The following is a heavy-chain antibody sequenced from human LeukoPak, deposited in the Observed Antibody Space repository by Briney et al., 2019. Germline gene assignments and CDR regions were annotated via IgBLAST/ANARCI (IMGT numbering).Heavy chain of an antibody. V-gene: IGHV3-23*01. Sequence: LGGSLRLSCAASGFTFSSYAMTWVRQAPGKGLEWVSGISGSGGSTYYADSVKGRFTISRDNSKNTLYLQMNSLRAEDTALYYCAKPPRIAKSYMDVWGKGTTVTVSS. CDR2: ISGSGGST. CDR3: AKPPRIAKSYMDV. CDR1: GFTFSSYA. J-gene: IGHJ6*03. D-gene: IGHD6-13*01.